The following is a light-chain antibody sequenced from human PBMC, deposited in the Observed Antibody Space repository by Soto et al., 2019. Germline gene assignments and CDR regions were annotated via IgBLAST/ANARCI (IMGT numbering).Light chain of an antibody. J-gene: IGLJ2*01. CDR3: QVWDSSSDHVV. Sequence: SYELTQPPSVSVAPGQTARITCGGNNVGGQSVHWYQQKPGQAPVLVVYDDGDRPSGIPERFSGSNSGNTATLTISRVEAGDEADYYCQVWDSSSDHVVFGGGTKLTVL. CDR2: DDG. V-gene: IGLV3-21*02. CDR1: NVGGQS.